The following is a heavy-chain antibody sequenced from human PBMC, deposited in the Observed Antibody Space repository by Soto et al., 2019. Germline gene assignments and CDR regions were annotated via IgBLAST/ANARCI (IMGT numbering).Heavy chain of an antibody. V-gene: IGHV5-10-1*01. Sequence: GESLKISCKGSGYSFTSYWISWVRQMPGKGLEWMGRIDPSDSYTNYSPSFQGHVTISADKSISTAYLQWSSLKASDTAMYYCARSGVVTAKFDPWGQGTLVTVSS. CDR3: ARSGVVTAKFDP. CDR2: IDPSDSYT. J-gene: IGHJ5*02. CDR1: GYSFTSYW. D-gene: IGHD2-21*02.